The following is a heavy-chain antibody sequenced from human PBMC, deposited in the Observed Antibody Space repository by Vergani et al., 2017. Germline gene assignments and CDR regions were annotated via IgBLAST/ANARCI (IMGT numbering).Heavy chain of an antibody. V-gene: IGHV4-61*01. D-gene: IGHD3-10*01. CDR1: GGSVSSGSYY. CDR2: IYYSGST. Sequence: QVQLQESGPGLVKPSETLSLTCTVSGGSVSSGSYYWSWIRQPPGKGLEWIGYIYYSGSTNYNPSLKSRVTISVDTSKNQFSLKLSSVTAADTAVYYCARDRRGWFGELLWKEDWYFDLWGRGTLVTVSS. CDR3: ARDRRGWFGELLWKEDWYFDL. J-gene: IGHJ2*01.